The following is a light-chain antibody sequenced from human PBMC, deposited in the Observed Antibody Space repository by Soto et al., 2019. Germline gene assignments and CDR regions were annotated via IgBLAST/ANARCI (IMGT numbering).Light chain of an antibody. CDR3: QHYKISTRYS. V-gene: IGKV1-5*03. J-gene: IGKJ2*03. CDR1: GNINKR. Sequence: IQMTQSPSTLSSSFGDRFAIASPASGNINKRLAWYQQRTGTVPKLLIYQGSKLESGVPARFSGSGSGTDFTLTISSLQPEDFATYYCQHYKISTRYSFGQGTKVDI. CDR2: QGS.